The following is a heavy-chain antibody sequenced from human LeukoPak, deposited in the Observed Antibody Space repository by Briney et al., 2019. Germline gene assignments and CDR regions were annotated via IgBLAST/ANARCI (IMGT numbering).Heavy chain of an antibody. Sequence: PSETLSLPCAVYGGSFSGYYWSWIRQPPGKGLEWIGEINHSGSTNYNPSLKSRVTISVDTSKNQFSLKLSSVTAADTAVYYCARDCSSTSCPPAFDYWGQGTLVTVSS. CDR3: ARDCSSTSCPPAFDY. J-gene: IGHJ4*02. V-gene: IGHV4-34*01. CDR2: INHSGST. CDR1: GGSFSGYY. D-gene: IGHD2-2*01.